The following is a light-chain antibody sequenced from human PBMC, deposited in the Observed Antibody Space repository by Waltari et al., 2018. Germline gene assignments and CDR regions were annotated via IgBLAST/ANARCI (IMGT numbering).Light chain of an antibody. CDR3: QQYYSTTWT. CDR2: WAS. J-gene: IGKJ1*01. CDR1: QSVLYSSNNKNY. Sequence: DIVMTQSLDSLAVSLGERAPLNCKSSQSVLYSSNNKNYLAWYQQKPGQPPKLLIYWASTRESGVPDRFSGSGSGTDFTLTISSLQAEDVAVYYCQQYYSTTWTFGQGTKVEIK. V-gene: IGKV4-1*01.